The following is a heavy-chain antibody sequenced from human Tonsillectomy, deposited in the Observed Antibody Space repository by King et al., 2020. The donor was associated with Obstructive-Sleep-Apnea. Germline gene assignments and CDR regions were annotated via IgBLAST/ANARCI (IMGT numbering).Heavy chain of an antibody. CDR1: GFTFSSYS. D-gene: IGHD2-2*01. CDR2: ISSSSTYI. J-gene: IGHJ6*02. V-gene: IGHV3-21*01. Sequence: DVQLVESGGGLVKPGGSLRLSCAASGFTFSSYSMNWVRQAPGEGLEWVSSISSSSTYIYYADSMKGRFTISRDNAKNSLYLQMNSLRAEDTAVYYCARDGEDIVPGPAANYYYYYGMDVWGQGTTVTVSS. CDR3: ARDGEDIVPGPAANYYYYYGMDV.